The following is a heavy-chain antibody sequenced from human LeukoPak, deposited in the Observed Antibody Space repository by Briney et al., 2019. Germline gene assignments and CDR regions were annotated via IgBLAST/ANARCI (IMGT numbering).Heavy chain of an antibody. Sequence: GGSLRLSCETSGFSFSTYWMSWVRQAPGKGLEWVANIRQDGSEKYYADSVKGRFTISRDIAKQSVFLQMNSLRAEDTALYYCARLSAMVRGPEDIFYFEYWGLGTLVTVSS. CDR1: GFSFSTYW. J-gene: IGHJ4*02. V-gene: IGHV3-7*01. CDR3: ARLSAMVRGPEDIFYFEY. CDR2: IRQDGSEK. D-gene: IGHD3-10*01.